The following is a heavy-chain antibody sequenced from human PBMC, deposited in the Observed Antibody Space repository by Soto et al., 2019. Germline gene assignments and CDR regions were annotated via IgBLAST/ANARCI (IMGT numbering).Heavy chain of an antibody. CDR1: GGSFSSYA. Sequence: QVQLVQSGAEVKKPGSSVKVSCKASGGSFSSYAISWVRQAPGQGLEWMGGIIPIFGTEDYAQNFQSRVTITADESTSTAYMELSSLRSEDTAVYYCARDRSSGWSLFDYWGQGTLVTVSS. CDR2: IIPIFGTE. D-gene: IGHD6-19*01. J-gene: IGHJ4*02. CDR3: ARDRSSGWSLFDY. V-gene: IGHV1-69*01.